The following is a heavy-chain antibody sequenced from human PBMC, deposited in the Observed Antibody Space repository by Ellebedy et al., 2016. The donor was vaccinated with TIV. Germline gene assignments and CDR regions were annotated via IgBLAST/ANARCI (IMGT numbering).Heavy chain of an antibody. CDR3: ATGRFGEEAFDI. J-gene: IGHJ3*02. Sequence: ASVKVSXKASRYTFTGYYMHWVRQAPGQGLEWMGWINPNSGGTNYAQKFQGRVTMTRDTSISTAYMELSRLRSDDTAVYYCATGRFGEEAFDIWGQGTMVTVSS. CDR1: RYTFTGYY. V-gene: IGHV1-2*02. D-gene: IGHD3-10*01. CDR2: INPNSGGT.